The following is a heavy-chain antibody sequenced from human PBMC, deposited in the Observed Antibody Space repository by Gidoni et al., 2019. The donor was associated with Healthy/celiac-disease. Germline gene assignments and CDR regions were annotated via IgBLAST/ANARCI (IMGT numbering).Heavy chain of an antibody. CDR2: MNPNSGNT. V-gene: IGHV1-8*01. J-gene: IGHJ6*02. D-gene: IGHD2-15*01. Sequence: QVQLVQSGAEVKKPGASVKVSCKASGYTFTSYDINCGRQATGQGLEWMGWMNPNSGNTGYAQKFQGRVTMTRNTSISTAYMELSSLRSEDTAVYYGARGRVVVVAAIWRYYYYGMDVWGQGTTVTVSS. CDR1: GYTFTSYD. CDR3: ARGRVVVVAAIWRYYYYGMDV.